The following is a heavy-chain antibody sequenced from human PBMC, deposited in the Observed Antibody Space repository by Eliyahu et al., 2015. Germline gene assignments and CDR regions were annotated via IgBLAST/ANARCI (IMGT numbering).Heavy chain of an antibody. CDR3: ARGPGTTGYHNYYMDV. Sequence: QVQLVQSGAEMKKPGASVKVSCKASGYTLXGYYIHWVRQAPGQGLEWMGWINPSSGGTNYAQKFQGRVTMTRDTSISTADLDLNSLRSDDTAVYFCARGPGTTGYHNYYMDVWGKGTTVTVSS. CDR2: INPSSGGT. V-gene: IGHV1-2*02. CDR1: GYTLXGYY. D-gene: IGHD1-1*01. J-gene: IGHJ6*03.